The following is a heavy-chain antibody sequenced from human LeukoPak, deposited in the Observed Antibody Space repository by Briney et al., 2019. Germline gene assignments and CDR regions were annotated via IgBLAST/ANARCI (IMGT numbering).Heavy chain of an antibody. CDR2: IYPGDSDT. CDR3: ASPAPRYCSSTSCYTAQAFDI. D-gene: IGHD2-2*02. J-gene: IGHJ3*02. V-gene: IGHV5-51*01. CDR1: GYSFTSYW. Sequence: GESLKISCKGSGYSFTSYWIGWVRQMPGKGLEWMGIIYPGDSDTRYSPTFQGQVTISADKSISTAYLQWSSLKASDTAMYYCASPAPRYCSSTSCYTAQAFDIWGQGTMVTVSS.